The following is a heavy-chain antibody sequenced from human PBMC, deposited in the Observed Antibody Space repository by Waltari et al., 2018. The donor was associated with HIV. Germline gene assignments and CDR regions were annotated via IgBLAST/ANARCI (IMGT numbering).Heavy chain of an antibody. V-gene: IGHV3-7*01. CDR2: IKQDGSEK. Sequence: EVQLVESGGGLVQPGGSLRRSCAASGFTFSTYWMTWVRQAPGKGLEWLANIKQDGSEKYYADSVKGRFTVSRDNNKKSLYLQMSSLRAEDTAVYYCARDLKDYDFWSPVDVWGQGTTVTVSS. J-gene: IGHJ6*02. CDR3: ARDLKDYDFWSPVDV. CDR1: GFTFSTYW. D-gene: IGHD3-3*01.